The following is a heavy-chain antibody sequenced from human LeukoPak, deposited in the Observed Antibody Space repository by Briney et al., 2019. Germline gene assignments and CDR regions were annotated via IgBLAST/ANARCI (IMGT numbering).Heavy chain of an antibody. D-gene: IGHD6-19*01. CDR1: GGSISSSNW. J-gene: IGHJ4*02. CDR3: ARVTSRLWLTAFDY. Sequence: PSGTLSLTCAVSGGSISSSNWWSWVRQPPGKGLEWIGEIYHSGSTNYNPSLKSRVTISVDKSKNQFSLKLSSVTAADTAVYYCARVTSRLWLTAFDYWGQGTLVTVSS. V-gene: IGHV4-4*02. CDR2: IYHSGST.